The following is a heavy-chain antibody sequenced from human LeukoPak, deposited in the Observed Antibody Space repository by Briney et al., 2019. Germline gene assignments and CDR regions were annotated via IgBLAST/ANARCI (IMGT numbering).Heavy chain of an antibody. CDR3: AKDVVVVVAATDPSFDY. D-gene: IGHD2-15*01. J-gene: IGHJ4*02. V-gene: IGHV3-23*01. CDR2: ISGSGGST. CDR1: GFTFSSYA. Sequence: QPGGSLRLSCAASGFTFSSYAMSWVRQAPGKGLEWVSAISGSGGSTYYADSVKGRFTISRDNSKNTLYLQMNSLRAEDAAVYYCAKDVVVVVAATDPSFDYWGQGTLVTVSS.